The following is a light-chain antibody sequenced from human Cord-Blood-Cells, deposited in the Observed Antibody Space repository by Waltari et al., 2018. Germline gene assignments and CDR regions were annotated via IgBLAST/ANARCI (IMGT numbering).Light chain of an antibody. Sequence: ELVLTQSPVPLTVSPGERATLSCRASQSVSSNLAWYQQKPGHAPRLLIYGSATRATGIPAMSSGSGSGTWFTLTISSLQSEDFAVYYCQQYNNWPKTFGQGTKVEIK. V-gene: IGKV3-15*01. CDR3: QQYNNWPKT. CDR1: QSVSSN. CDR2: GSA. J-gene: IGKJ1*01.